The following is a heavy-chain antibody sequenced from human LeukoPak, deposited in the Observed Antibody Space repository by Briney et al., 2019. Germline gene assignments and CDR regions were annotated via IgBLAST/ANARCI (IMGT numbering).Heavy chain of an antibody. CDR1: GFTFSSYW. J-gene: IGHJ4*02. CDR2: INSDGSST. Sequence: GGSLRLSCAASGFTFSSYWMHWVRQAPGKGLVRVSRINSDGSSTSYADSVKGRFTISRDNAKNTLYLQMNSLRAEDTAVYYCARGQNTVVAATLGGQGTLVTVSS. V-gene: IGHV3-74*01. CDR3: ARGQNTVVAATL. D-gene: IGHD2-15*01.